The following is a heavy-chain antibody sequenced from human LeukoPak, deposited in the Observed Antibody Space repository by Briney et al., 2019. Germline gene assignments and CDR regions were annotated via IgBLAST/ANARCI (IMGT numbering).Heavy chain of an antibody. CDR2: ISGSGGST. CDR3: ARVFYESGYDWDY. D-gene: IGHD5-12*01. CDR1: GFTFSSYA. Sequence: PGGSLRLSCAASGFTFSSYAMSWVRQAPGKGLEWVSAISGSGGSTYYVDSVKGRFTISRDNAKNSLYLQMNSLRAEDTAVYYCARVFYESGYDWDYWGQGTLVTVSS. V-gene: IGHV3-23*01. J-gene: IGHJ4*02.